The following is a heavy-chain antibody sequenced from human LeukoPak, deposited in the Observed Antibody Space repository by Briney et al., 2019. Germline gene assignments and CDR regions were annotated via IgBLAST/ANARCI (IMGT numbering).Heavy chain of an antibody. CDR3: ATRGL. V-gene: IGHV4-59*12. Sequence: PSETLSLTCTVSGVSISSYYWSWIRQPPGKGLEWIGCIYYSGSTNYNPSLKSRVTISVDTSKNQFSLKLISVTAADTAVYYCATRGLWGQGTLVTVSS. J-gene: IGHJ4*02. CDR2: IYYSGST. CDR1: GVSISSYY.